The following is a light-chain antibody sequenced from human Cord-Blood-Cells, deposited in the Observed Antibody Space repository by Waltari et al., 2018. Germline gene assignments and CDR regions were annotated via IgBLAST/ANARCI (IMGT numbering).Light chain of an antibody. Sequence: DIQMTQSPSTLSASVGDRVTITCRASQSISSWLAWYPQKPGKAPKLLIYKASRLERGVTSRFSGSGSGTEFTRTISSLQPDDFATYYCQQYNSYWTFGQGTKVEIK. J-gene: IGKJ1*01. CDR3: QQYNSYWT. V-gene: IGKV1-5*03. CDR1: QSISSW. CDR2: KAS.